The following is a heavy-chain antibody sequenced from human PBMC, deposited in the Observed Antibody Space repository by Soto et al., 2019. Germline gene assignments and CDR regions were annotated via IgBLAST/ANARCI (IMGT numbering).Heavy chain of an antibody. CDR3: ARPTVTTITYYYYGMDV. Sequence: GASVKVSCKASGGTFSSYAISWVRQAPGQGLEWMGGIIPIFGTANYAQKFQGRVTITADESTSTAYMELSSLRSEDTAVYYCARPTVTTITYYYYGMDVWGQGTTVTVSS. CDR2: IIPIFGTA. D-gene: IGHD5-12*01. J-gene: IGHJ6*02. V-gene: IGHV1-69*13. CDR1: GGTFSSYA.